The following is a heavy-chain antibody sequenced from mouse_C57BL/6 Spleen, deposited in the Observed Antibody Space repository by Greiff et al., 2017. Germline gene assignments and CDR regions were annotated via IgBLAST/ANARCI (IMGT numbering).Heavy chain of an antibody. V-gene: IGHV3-6*01. J-gene: IGHJ4*01. CDR1: GYSITSGYY. CDR2: ISYDGSN. Sequence: EVQVVASGPGLVKPSQSLSLTCSVTGYSITSGYYWNWIRQFPGNKLEWMGYISYDGSNNYNPSLKNRISITRDTSKNQFFLKLNSVTTEDTATYYCARDQFYAMDYWGQGTSVTVSS. CDR3: ARDQFYAMDY.